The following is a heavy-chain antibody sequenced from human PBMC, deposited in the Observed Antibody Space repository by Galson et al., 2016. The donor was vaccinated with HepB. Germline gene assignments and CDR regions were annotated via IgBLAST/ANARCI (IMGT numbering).Heavy chain of an antibody. D-gene: IGHD6-13*01. J-gene: IGHJ4*02. V-gene: IGHV4-59*01. CDR2: IYYNGSP. CDR1: GGSISTYY. CDR3: ARASRGAAAGTITY. Sequence: SETLSLTCTVSGGSISTYYWSWIRQPPGKGLEWIGYIYYNGSPNYNPSLKSRVTISMDTPKNQSSLKLTSVTAADTAVYYCARASRGAAAGTITYWGQGTLVTVSS.